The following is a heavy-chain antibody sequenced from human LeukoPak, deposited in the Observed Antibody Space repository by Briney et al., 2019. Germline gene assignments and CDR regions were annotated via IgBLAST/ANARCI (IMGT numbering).Heavy chain of an antibody. CDR1: GGSISSGSYY. D-gene: IGHD2-15*01. V-gene: IGHV4-39*07. CDR2: INHSGST. Sequence: PSETLSLTCTVSGGSISSGSYYWSWIRQPPGKGLEWIGEINHSGSTNYNPSLKSRVTISLDTAKNQSSLKLSSVTAADTAVYYCARGYCSGGSCYPHRGYSYGYPRGVVWFDPWGQGTLVTVSS. CDR3: ARGYCSGGSCYPHRGYSYGYPRGVVWFDP. J-gene: IGHJ5*02.